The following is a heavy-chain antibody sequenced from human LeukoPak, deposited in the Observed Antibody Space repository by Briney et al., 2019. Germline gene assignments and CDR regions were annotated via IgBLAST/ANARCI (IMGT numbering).Heavy chain of an antibody. J-gene: IGHJ4*02. CDR1: GFTFSSYS. Sequence: GGSLRLSCAASGFTFSSYSMNWVRQAPGKGLEWVSYISSSSSTIYYADSVKGRFTISRDNAKNSLYLQMNSLRVEDTAVYYCAKEGRSLQTYWGQGTLVTVSS. CDR2: ISSSSSTI. CDR3: AKEGRSLQTY. D-gene: IGHD5-24*01. V-gene: IGHV3-48*04.